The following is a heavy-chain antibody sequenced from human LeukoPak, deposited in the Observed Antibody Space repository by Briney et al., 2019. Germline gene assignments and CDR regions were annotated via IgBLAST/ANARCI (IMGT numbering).Heavy chain of an antibody. CDR1: GFTFSSYW. CDR3: ARDKTDYYYYYMDV. V-gene: IGHV3-7*01. J-gene: IGHJ6*03. Sequence: TGGSLRLSCAASGFTFSSYWMSWVRQAPGKGLEWVANIKQDGSEKYYVDSVEGRFTISRDNAKNSLYLQMNSLRAEDTAVYYCARDKTDYYYYYMDVWGKGTTVTVSS. CDR2: IKQDGSEK.